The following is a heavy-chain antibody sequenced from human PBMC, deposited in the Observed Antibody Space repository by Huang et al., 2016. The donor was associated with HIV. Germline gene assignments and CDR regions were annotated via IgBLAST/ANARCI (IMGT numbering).Heavy chain of an antibody. CDR1: GYTFTNYD. Sequence: QVHLVQSGAEVKKPGASVKVSCKASGYTFTNYDINWVRQAPGRGLEWMGWMNPSTGNTGFAQSFQGRVTMTRKTSITTAYMELTSLTSEDTAVYYCARSAYGDLDYWGLGTLVSVSS. J-gene: IGHJ4*02. CDR2: MNPSTGNT. V-gene: IGHV1-8*02. D-gene: IGHD4-17*01. CDR3: ARSAYGDLDY.